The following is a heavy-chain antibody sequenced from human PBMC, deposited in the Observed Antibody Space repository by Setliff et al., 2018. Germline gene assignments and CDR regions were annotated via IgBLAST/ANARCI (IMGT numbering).Heavy chain of an antibody. J-gene: IGHJ6*03. CDR1: GGSIINNNYY. D-gene: IGHD3-10*01. CDR3: ARHKSNGSGSYPSLYMDV. Sequence: KASETLSLTCTVSGGSIINNNYYWGWIRQPPGKGLEWIGSMYSSGSTYYNPSLKSRVTISVDAPDNQFSVKLSSVTAADTAVYYCARHKSNGSGSYPSLYMDVWGKGIMVTVSS. CDR2: MYSSGST. V-gene: IGHV4-39*01.